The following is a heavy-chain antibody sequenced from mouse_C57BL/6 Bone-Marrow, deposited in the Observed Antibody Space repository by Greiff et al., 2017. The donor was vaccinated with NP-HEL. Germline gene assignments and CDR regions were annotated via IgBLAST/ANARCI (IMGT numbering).Heavy chain of an antibody. CDR2: IHPNSGST. Sequence: QVQLQQPGAELVKPGASVKLSCKASGYTFTSYWMHWVKQRPGQGLEWIGMIHPNSGSTNYNEKFKSKATLTVDKSSSTAYMQLSSLTSEDSAVYYCANSPQYYGSMYYFDYWGQGTTLTVSS. D-gene: IGHD1-1*01. J-gene: IGHJ2*01. V-gene: IGHV1-64*01. CDR1: GYTFTSYW. CDR3: ANSPQYYGSMYYFDY.